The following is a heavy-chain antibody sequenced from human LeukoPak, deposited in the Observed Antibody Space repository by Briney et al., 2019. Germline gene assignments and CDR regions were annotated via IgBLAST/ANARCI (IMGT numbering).Heavy chain of an antibody. V-gene: IGHV3-30*18. CDR2: ISYDGSNK. D-gene: IGHD5-12*01. CDR1: GFTLSSYG. Sequence: GRSLRLSCAASGFTLSSYGIHWVRQAPGKGLEWVAVISYDGSNKEYVDSVKGRFSISRDNSKNTVHLQMISLRAEDTAVYYCAKSDYESPYLDYWGQGILVTVSS. J-gene: IGHJ4*02. CDR3: AKSDYESPYLDY.